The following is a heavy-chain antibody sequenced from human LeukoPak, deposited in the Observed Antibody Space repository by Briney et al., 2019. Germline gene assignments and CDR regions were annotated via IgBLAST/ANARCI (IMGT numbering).Heavy chain of an antibody. CDR1: GFTFSTYA. CDR3: AKGQYYYDSSGYDY. Sequence: GGSLTLSRAASGFTFSTYAMSWVRQAPGKGLEWVSAISGSGFSTYYADSVKGRFTISRDNSKNTLYLQMHSLRAEDTAVYYCAKGQYYYDSSGYDYWGQGTLVTVSS. D-gene: IGHD3-22*01. J-gene: IGHJ4*02. CDR2: ISGSGFST. V-gene: IGHV3-23*01.